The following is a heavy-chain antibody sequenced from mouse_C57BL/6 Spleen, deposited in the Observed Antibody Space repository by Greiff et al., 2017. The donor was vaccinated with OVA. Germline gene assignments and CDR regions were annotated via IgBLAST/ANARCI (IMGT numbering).Heavy chain of an antibody. CDR3: ARRGDGYYGY. Sequence: QVQLQQPGAELVMPGASVKLSCKASGYTFTSYWMHWVKQRPGQGLEWIGEIDPSDSYTNYNQKFKGKSTLTVDKSSSTAYMQLSSLTSEDSAVYYCARRGDGYYGYWGQGTTLTVSS. CDR2: IDPSDSYT. CDR1: GYTFTSYW. D-gene: IGHD2-3*01. J-gene: IGHJ2*01. V-gene: IGHV1-69*01.